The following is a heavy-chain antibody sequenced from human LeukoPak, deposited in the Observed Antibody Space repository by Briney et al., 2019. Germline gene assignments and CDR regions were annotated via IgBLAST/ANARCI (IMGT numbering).Heavy chain of an antibody. CDR2: IIPILGIA. J-gene: IGHJ4*02. Sequence: SVKVSCNASGGTFSSYAISWVRQAPGQGLEWMGRIIPILGIANYAQKFQGRVTITADKSTSTAYMELSSLRSEDTAVYYCATPVPHDTSGYYYRFDYWGQGTLVTVSS. CDR1: GGTFSSYA. CDR3: ATPVPHDTSGYYYRFDY. V-gene: IGHV1-69*04. D-gene: IGHD3-22*01.